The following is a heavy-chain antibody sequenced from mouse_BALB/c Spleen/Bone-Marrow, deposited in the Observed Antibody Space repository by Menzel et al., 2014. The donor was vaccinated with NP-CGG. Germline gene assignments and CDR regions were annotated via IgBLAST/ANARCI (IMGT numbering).Heavy chain of an antibody. CDR2: ISYDGSN. CDR3: ARGFITTVVPFAY. J-gene: IGHJ3*01. CDR1: GYSITSGYY. D-gene: IGHD1-1*01. V-gene: IGHV3-6*02. Sequence: EVQLQQSGPSLVKPSQSLPLPCSVTGYSITSGYYWNWIRQFPGNKLEWMGYISYDGSNNYSPSLKNRISTTRDTSKNQFFLKLNSVTTEDTATYYCARGFITTVVPFAYWGQGTLVTVSA.